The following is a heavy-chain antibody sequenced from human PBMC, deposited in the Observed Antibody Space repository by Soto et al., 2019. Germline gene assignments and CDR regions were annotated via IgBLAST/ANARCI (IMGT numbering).Heavy chain of an antibody. Sequence: ASVKVSCKASGYTFTSCGISWVRQAPGQGLEWMGWISAYNGNTNYAQKLQGRVTMTTDTSKNQFSLKLSSVTAADTAVYYCARVSFGLVIQFDYWGQGTLVTVSS. D-gene: IGHD3-3*01. V-gene: IGHV1-18*01. CDR1: GYTFTSCG. CDR3: ARVSFGLVIQFDY. J-gene: IGHJ4*02. CDR2: ISAYNGNT.